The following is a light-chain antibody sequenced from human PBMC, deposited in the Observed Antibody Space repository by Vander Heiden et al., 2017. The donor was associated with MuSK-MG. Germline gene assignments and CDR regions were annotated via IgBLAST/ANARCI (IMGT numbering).Light chain of an antibody. CDR2: VVS. V-gene: IGKV2-28*01. CDR3: RQGLQSPLT. J-gene: IGKJ2*01. Sequence: DIVMTQSTLSLPVTHGDPASISCRSSQSLLNRNGYTCLDWYLQKRGQSPQLLIFVVSNRAAGVPDRFSGSGSGTDFTLKISRVEAEDVGFYYCRQGLQSPLTFGQGTKLEIK. CDR1: QSLLNRNGYTC.